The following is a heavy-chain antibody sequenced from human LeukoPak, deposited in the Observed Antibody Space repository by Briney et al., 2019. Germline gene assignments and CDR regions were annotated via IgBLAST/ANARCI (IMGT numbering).Heavy chain of an antibody. CDR3: ARESLTYYYDSSGFRRHDAFDI. Sequence: SETLSLTCTVSGGSISSYYWSWIRQPAGKGLEWIGRIYTSGSTNYNPSLKSRVTMSVDTSKNQFSLKLSSVTAADTAVYYCARESLTYYYDSSGFRRHDAFDIWGQGTMVTVSS. CDR1: GGSISSYY. V-gene: IGHV4-4*07. J-gene: IGHJ3*02. D-gene: IGHD3-22*01. CDR2: IYTSGST.